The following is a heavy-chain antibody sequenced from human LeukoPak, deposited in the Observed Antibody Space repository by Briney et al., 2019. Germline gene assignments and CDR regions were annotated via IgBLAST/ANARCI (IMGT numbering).Heavy chain of an antibody. D-gene: IGHD5-18*01. CDR3: ARDSPLDTAMVTGATNYYYYMDV. J-gene: IGHJ6*03. V-gene: IGHV1-69*13. CDR2: IIPIFGTA. CDR1: GGTFSSYA. Sequence: SVKVSCKASGGTFSSYAISWVRQAPGQGLEWMGGIIPIFGTANYAQKFQGRVTITADESTSTAYRELSSLRSEDTTVYYCARDSPLDTAMVTGATNYYYYMDVWGKGTTVTVSS.